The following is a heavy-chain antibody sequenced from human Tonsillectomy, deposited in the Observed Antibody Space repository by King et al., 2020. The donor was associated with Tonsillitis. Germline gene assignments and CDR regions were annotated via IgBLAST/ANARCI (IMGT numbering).Heavy chain of an antibody. V-gene: IGHV3-33*01. Sequence: VKLVESGGGVVQPGRSLRLSCAAAGFTLSSYAIHWVRQAPGKGLEWVAVIWYDGSNKYYAESVKGRFTISRDNSKNTLYLQMNSLRAEDTAVYYCAREESLGFDYWGQGTLVTVSS. CDR3: AREESLGFDY. CDR1: GFTLSSYA. CDR2: IWYDGSNK. J-gene: IGHJ4*02.